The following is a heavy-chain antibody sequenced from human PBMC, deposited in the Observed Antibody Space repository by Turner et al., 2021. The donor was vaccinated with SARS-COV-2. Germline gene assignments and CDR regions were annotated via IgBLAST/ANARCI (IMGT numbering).Heavy chain of an antibody. CDR2: ISYDGSNN. Sequence: QVQLVESGGGVVQPGRSLRLPCTASGFTFSIYGMHWVRQAPGKGLEWVAVISYDGSNNYYADSVKGRFTISRDNSKNTLYLQMNSLRAEDTAVYYCATRIVVVVTATNAFDYWGQGTLVTVSS. D-gene: IGHD2-15*01. J-gene: IGHJ4*02. CDR1: GFTFSIYG. CDR3: ATRIVVVVTATNAFDY. V-gene: IGHV3-30*03.